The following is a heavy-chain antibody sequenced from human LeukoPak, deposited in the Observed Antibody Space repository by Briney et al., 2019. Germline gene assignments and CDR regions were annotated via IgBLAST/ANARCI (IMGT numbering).Heavy chain of an antibody. CDR3: ARVHSSSRYFDY. Sequence: SETLSLTCAVYGGSFSGYYWSWIRQPPGKGLEWIGEINHSGSTNYNPSLKSRVTISVDTSKNQFSLKLSSVTAADTAVYYCARVHSSSRYFDYWGQGTLVTVSS. CDR1: GGSFSGYY. D-gene: IGHD2-2*01. J-gene: IGHJ4*02. CDR2: INHSGST. V-gene: IGHV4-34*01.